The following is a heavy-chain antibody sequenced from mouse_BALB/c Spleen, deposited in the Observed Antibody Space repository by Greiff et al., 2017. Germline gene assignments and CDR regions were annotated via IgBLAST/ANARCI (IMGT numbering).Heavy chain of an antibody. CDR3: ARGGSGENYFDY. CDR2: ISSGSSTI. CDR1: GFTFSSFG. J-gene: IGHJ2*01. D-gene: IGHD3-1*01. V-gene: IGHV5-17*02. Sequence: EVQRVESGGGLVQPGGSRKLSCAASGFTFSSFGMHWVRQAPEKGLEWVAYISSGSSTIYYADTVKGRFTISRDNPKNTLFLQMTSLRSEDTAMYYCARGGSGENYFDYWGQGTTLTVSS.